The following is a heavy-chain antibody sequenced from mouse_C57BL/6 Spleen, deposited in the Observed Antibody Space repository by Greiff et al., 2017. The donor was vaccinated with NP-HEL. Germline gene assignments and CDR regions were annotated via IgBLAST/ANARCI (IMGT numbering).Heavy chain of an antibody. Sequence: QVQLKESGAELAKPGASVKLSCKASGYTFTSYWMHWVKQRPGQGLEWIGYINPSSGYTKYNQKFKDKATLTADKSSSTAYMQLSSLTYEDSAVYYCASPFYYGYGGDYAMDYWGQGTSVTVSS. CDR3: ASPFYYGYGGDYAMDY. CDR2: INPSSGYT. J-gene: IGHJ4*01. CDR1: GYTFTSYW. V-gene: IGHV1-7*01. D-gene: IGHD2-2*01.